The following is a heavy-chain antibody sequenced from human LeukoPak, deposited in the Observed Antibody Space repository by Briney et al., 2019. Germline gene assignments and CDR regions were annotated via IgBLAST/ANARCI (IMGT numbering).Heavy chain of an antibody. J-gene: IGHJ4*02. CDR2: ISGSGGST. Sequence: PGGSLRLSCAASGFTFSSYAMSWVRQAPGKGLEWVSAISGSGGSTYYADSVKGRFTISRDNSKNTLYLQMNSLRAEDTAVYYCAKRGAGYCSSTSCSHYFDYWGQGTLVTVSS. CDR3: AKRGAGYCSSTSCSHYFDY. CDR1: GFTFSSYA. V-gene: IGHV3-23*01. D-gene: IGHD2-2*01.